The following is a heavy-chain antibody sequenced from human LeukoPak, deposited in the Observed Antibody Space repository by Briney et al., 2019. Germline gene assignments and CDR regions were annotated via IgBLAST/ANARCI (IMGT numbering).Heavy chain of an antibody. J-gene: IGHJ4*02. CDR2: ISSSSSTI. CDR1: GFTFSSYS. V-gene: IGHV3-48*01. D-gene: IGHD4-23*01. Sequence: GGSLRLSCAASGFTFSSYSMNWVRQAPGKGLEWVSYISSSSSTIYYADSVKGRFTISRDNAKNSLYLQMNSLTTEDSAFYYCAKKGYDGNSGGAYFDYWGQGTLVTVSS. CDR3: AKKGYDGNSGGAYFDY.